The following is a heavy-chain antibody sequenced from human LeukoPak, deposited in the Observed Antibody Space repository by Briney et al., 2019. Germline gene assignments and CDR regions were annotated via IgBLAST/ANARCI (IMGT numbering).Heavy chain of an antibody. V-gene: IGHV3-21*01. J-gene: IGHJ4*02. CDR2: ISSSSSYI. CDR1: GFTFSSYS. CDR3: ARYYGGNSACDY. D-gene: IGHD4-23*01. Sequence: GGSLRLSCAASGFTFSSYSMNWVRQAPGKGLEWVSSISSSSSYIYYADSVEGRFTISRDNAKNSLYLEMNSLRAEDTAVYYCARYYGGNSACDYWGQGTLVTVSS.